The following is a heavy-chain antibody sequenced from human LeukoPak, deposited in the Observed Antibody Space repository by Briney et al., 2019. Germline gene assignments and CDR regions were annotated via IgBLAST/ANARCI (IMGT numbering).Heavy chain of an antibody. D-gene: IGHD3-22*01. V-gene: IGHV3-23*01. CDR1: GFTFSSYG. J-gene: IGHJ4*02. CDR2: ISGSGGST. Sequence: GGSLRLSCAASGFTFSSYGMSWVRQAPGKGLEWVSAISGSGGSTYYADSVKGRFTISRDNSKNTLYLQMNSLRAEDTAVYYCAKDSPYYYDSSGFYSGVIDYWGQGTLVTVSS. CDR3: AKDSPYYYDSSGFYSGVIDY.